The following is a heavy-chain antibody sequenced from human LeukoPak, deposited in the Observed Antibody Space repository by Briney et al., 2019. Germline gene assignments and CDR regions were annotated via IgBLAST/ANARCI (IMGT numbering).Heavy chain of an antibody. CDR2: IIPIFGTA. CDR3: ARGSSAGYSSGWSDY. Sequence: ASVKVSCKASGGTFSSYAISWVQQAPGQGLEWMGRIIPIFGTANYAQKFQGRVTITADKSTSTAYMELSSLRSEDTAVYYCARGSSAGYSSGWSDYWGQGTLVTVSS. V-gene: IGHV1-69*06. D-gene: IGHD6-19*01. J-gene: IGHJ4*02. CDR1: GGTFSSYA.